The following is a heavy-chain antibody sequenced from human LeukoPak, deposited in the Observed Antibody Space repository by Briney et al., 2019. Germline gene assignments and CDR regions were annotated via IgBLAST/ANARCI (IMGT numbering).Heavy chain of an antibody. CDR1: GFTVSSNY. V-gene: IGHV3-66*01. CDR2: IYSGGST. J-gene: IGHJ4*02. D-gene: IGHD5-12*01. CDR3: ARDRGRIVATIQGAYYFDY. Sequence: PGGSLRLSCAASGFTVSSNYMSWVRQAPGKGLEWVSVIYSGGSTYYADSVKGRFTISRDNSKNTLYLQMNSLRAEDTAVYYCARDRGRIVATIQGAYYFDYWGQGTLVTVSS.